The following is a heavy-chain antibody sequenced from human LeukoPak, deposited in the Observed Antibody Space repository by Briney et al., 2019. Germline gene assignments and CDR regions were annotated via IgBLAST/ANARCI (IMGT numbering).Heavy chain of an antibody. CDR2: IRSKAYGGTT. CDR3: TRDRYYYGSGSYYD. D-gene: IGHD3-10*01. CDR1: GFTFGDYA. V-gene: IGHV3-49*04. J-gene: IGHJ4*02. Sequence: GGSLRLSCTASGFTFGDYAMSWVRQAPGKGLEWVGFIRSKAYGGTTEYAASVKGRFTISRDDSKSIAYLQMNSLKTEDTAVYYCTRDRYYYGSGSYYDWGQGTLVTVSS.